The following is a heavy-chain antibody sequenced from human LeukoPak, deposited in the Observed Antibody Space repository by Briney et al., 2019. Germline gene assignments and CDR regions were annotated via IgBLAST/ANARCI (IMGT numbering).Heavy chain of an antibody. Sequence: SETLSLTCAVYGGSFSGYYWSWIRQPPGKGLEWIGEINHSGSTNYNPSLKSRVTISVDTSKNQFSLELSSVTAADTAVYYCAMLRALRPPAYYYYMDVWGKGTTVTVSS. CDR2: INHSGST. D-gene: IGHD2-15*01. CDR1: GGSFSGYY. J-gene: IGHJ6*03. CDR3: AMLRALRPPAYYYYMDV. V-gene: IGHV4-34*01.